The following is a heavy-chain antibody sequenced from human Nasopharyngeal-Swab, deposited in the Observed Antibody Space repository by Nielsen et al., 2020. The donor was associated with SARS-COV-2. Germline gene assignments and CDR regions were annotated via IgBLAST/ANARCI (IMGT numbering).Heavy chain of an antibody. Sequence: GESLKISCAGSGFTFNSYSMIWVRQVPGEGLEWVSSISGSGSYVYYADSVKGRFTISKDSAKNSLYLQMNSLRADDTAVYFCARIAGRGSIYYYYMDVWGTWTTVTVSS. CDR1: GFTFNSYS. V-gene: IGHV3-21*01. D-gene: IGHD1-26*01. CDR2: ISGSGSYV. CDR3: ARIAGRGSIYYYYMDV. J-gene: IGHJ6*03.